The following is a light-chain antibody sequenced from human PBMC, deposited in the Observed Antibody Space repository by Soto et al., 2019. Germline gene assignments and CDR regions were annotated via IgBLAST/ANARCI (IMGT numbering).Light chain of an antibody. Sequence: DIQMTQSPSTMSASVGDRVTITCRASQSIDSWLAWYQQKPGKAPKFLMYKASNLESGVPSRFSGSGSETEFTLTISSLQPDDFATYYCQHYKSYPWTFCQGTKVEFK. J-gene: IGKJ1*01. V-gene: IGKV1-5*03. CDR2: KAS. CDR1: QSIDSW. CDR3: QHYKSYPWT.